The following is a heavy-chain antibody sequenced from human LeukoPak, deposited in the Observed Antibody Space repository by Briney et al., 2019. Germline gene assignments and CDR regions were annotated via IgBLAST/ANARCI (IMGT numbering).Heavy chain of an antibody. V-gene: IGHV1-2*02. J-gene: IGHJ4*02. CDR2: INPNSGGT. Sequence: ASVKVSCKASGYTFTGYYMHWVRQAPGQGLEWMGWINPNSGGTNYAQKFQGRVTMTRDTSISTAYMELRRLRSDDTQVYYCARARAFPSPITWGGYRYYFDYWGKGTLVTVSS. CDR1: GYTFTGYY. CDR3: ARARAFPSPITWGGYRYYFDY. D-gene: IGHD3-16*02.